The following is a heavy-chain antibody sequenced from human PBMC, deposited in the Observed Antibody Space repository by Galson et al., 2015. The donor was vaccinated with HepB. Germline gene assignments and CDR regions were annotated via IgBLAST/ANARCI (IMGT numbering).Heavy chain of an antibody. CDR3: ARDFRPLHITRLRGVTNT. CDR2: INHSGST. Sequence: ETLSLTCGVYGGSFSDYYWSWIRQPPGRGLEWIGEINHSGSTNYNPSLKSRVTISLDTSKNPFSLRMSSVTAADTAVYYCARDFRPLHITRLRGVTNTWGQGTLVTVSS. D-gene: IGHD3-10*01. V-gene: IGHV4-34*01. CDR1: GGSFSDYY. J-gene: IGHJ5*02.